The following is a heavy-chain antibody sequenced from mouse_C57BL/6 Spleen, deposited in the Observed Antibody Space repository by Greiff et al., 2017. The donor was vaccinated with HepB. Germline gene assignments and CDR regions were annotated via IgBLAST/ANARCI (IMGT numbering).Heavy chain of an antibody. Sequence: EVQLQQSGPELVKPGASVKMSCKASGYTFTDYNMHWVKQSHGKSLEWIGYINPNNGGTSYNQKFKGKATLTVNKSSSTAYMELRSLTSEDSAVYYCARGSYYYGSSPHYYAMDYWGQGTSVTVSS. CDR2: INPNNGGT. V-gene: IGHV1-22*01. J-gene: IGHJ4*01. CDR3: ARGSYYYGSSPHYYAMDY. D-gene: IGHD1-1*01. CDR1: GYTFTDYN.